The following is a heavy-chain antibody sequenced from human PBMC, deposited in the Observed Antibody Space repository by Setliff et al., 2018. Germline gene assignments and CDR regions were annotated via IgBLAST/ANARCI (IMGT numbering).Heavy chain of an antibody. CDR1: GYIFNTFG. CDR3: ARSPALLGIVYLDP. D-gene: IGHD2-15*01. Sequence: GASVKVSCKASGYIFNTFGISWVRQVPGQGLEWMGWITIYNGNTNYAQKFQDRVSMTTDASTGTAYMELNSLTSEDTAVYYCARSPALLGIVYLDPWGQGTRVTVSS. CDR2: ITIYNGNT. V-gene: IGHV1-18*01. J-gene: IGHJ5*02.